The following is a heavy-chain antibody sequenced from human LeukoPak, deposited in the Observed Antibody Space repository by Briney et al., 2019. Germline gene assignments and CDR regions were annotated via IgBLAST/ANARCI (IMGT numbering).Heavy chain of an antibody. V-gene: IGHV4-39*07. CDR1: GGSISSSSYY. D-gene: IGHD1-1*01. Sequence: SETLSLTCTVSGGSISSSSYYWGWIRQPPGKGLEWIGSIYYSGSTYYNPSLKSRVTISVDTSKNQFSLKLSSVTAADTAVYYCARALNGYKNGGYYFDYWGQGTLVTVSS. J-gene: IGHJ4*02. CDR3: ARALNGYKNGGYYFDY. CDR2: IYYSGST.